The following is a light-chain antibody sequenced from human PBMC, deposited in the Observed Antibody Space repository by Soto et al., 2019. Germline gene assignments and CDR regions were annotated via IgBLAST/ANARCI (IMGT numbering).Light chain of an antibody. CDR1: SGHTTYA. CDR2: LNSDGSH. V-gene: IGLV4-69*01. Sequence: QLVLTQSPSAPASLGASVKRTCTLSSGHTTYAIAWYQQQPKKGPRYLIKLNSDGSHTKGDGIPDRFSGSSSGAERYLSISSLQSEDEADYYCQTWGTGIVFGGGTKLTVL. CDR3: QTWGTGIV. J-gene: IGLJ2*01.